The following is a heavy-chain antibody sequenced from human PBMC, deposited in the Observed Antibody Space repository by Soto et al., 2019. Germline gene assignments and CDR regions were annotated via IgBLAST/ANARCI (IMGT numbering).Heavy chain of an antibody. V-gene: IGHV1-46*01. J-gene: IGHJ3*02. CDR3: ARAYVPLNDAFDI. CDR2: INPSGGST. Sequence: VASVKVSCKAYGYTFTSYYMHWVRQAPGQGLEWMGIINPSGGSTSYAQKFQGRVTMTRDTSTSTVYMELSSLRSEDTAVYYCARAYVPLNDAFDIWGQGTMVTV. D-gene: IGHD2-2*01. CDR1: GYTFTSYY.